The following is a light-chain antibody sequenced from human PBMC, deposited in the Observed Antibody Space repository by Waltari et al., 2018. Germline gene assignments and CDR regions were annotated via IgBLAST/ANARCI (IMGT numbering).Light chain of an antibody. CDR3: QQHDNLPPT. CDR1: QSVSSY. Sequence: EIVLTQSPATLSLSPGERATLSCRASQSVSSYLAWYQQKPGQAPRLLIYDASNRATGSPARFSGSGSGTDFTLTISSLQPEDIATYYCQQHDNLPPTFGGGTKVEIK. CDR2: DAS. V-gene: IGKV3-11*01. J-gene: IGKJ4*01.